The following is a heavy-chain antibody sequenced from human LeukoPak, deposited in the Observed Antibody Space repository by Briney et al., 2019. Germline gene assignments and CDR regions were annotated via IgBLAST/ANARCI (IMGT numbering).Heavy chain of an antibody. CDR2: INRSGGT. Sequence: GGSLRLSCAASGFTFSTYDMQWVRQAPGKGLEWVSGINRSGGTYYTDYVTGRCTISRDNSKTTLYLQMNSLRAEDTAVYYCAKGGYFAFETWGQGTMVAVSS. V-gene: IGHV3-23*01. CDR1: GFTFSTYD. D-gene: IGHD2-2*03. CDR3: AKGGYFAFET. J-gene: IGHJ3*02.